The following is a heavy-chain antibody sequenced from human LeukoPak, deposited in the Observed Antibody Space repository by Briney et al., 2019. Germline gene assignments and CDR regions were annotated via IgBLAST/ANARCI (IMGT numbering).Heavy chain of an antibody. Sequence: QTGGSLGLSCAASGFTFSSHSMNWVRQAPGKGLEWVSYISSSSSTIYYADSVKGRFTISRDNSKNTLYLQMNNLRAEDTAMYYCAREMYSGMYNDAFDIWGQGTKVTVSS. V-gene: IGHV3-48*01. CDR2: ISSSSSTI. D-gene: IGHD1-26*01. CDR1: GFTFSSHS. CDR3: AREMYSGMYNDAFDI. J-gene: IGHJ3*02.